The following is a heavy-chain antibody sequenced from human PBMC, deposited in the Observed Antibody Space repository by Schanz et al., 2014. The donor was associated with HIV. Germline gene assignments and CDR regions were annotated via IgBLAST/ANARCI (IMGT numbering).Heavy chain of an antibody. CDR2: ISWSETKI. Sequence: VQLVESGGGVVQPGRSLRVSCAASGFTFNSYGMHWVRQAPGKGLEWVSGISWSETKIGYADSVKGRFTISRDNTKNSLYLQMNSLRAEDTAVYYCARDYHWNWFDPWGQGTLVTVSS. J-gene: IGHJ5*02. V-gene: IGHV3-9*01. CDR1: GFTFNSYG. D-gene: IGHD1-20*01. CDR3: ARDYHWNWFDP.